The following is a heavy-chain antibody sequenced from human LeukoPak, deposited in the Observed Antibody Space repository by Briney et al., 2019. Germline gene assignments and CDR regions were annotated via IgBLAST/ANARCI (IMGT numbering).Heavy chain of an antibody. CDR1: RFIFSMFS. CDR2: ISGSSSTI. Sequence: GGSLRLSCVASRFIFSMFSMNWVRQAPGKGLEWLSHISGSSSTIHYEDSVKGRFTISRDNAKNSLYLQMNSLRDEDTAVYYCARDLSGTYPFDLWGRGTLVTVSS. CDR3: ARDLSGTYPFDL. J-gene: IGHJ4*02. D-gene: IGHD1-26*01. V-gene: IGHV3-48*02.